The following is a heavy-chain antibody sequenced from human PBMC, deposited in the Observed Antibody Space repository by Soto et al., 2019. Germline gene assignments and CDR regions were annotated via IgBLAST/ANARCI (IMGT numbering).Heavy chain of an antibody. V-gene: IGHV1-69*13. D-gene: IGHD4-17*01. CDR3: AGGLTTVTTFDY. J-gene: IGHJ4*02. CDR1: GGTFSSYA. Sequence: SVKVSCKASGGTFSSYAISWVRQAPGQGLEWMGGIIPIFGTANYAQKFQGRVTITADESTSTAYMELSSLRSEDTAVYYCAGGLTTVTTFDYWGQGTLVTVSS. CDR2: IIPIFGTA.